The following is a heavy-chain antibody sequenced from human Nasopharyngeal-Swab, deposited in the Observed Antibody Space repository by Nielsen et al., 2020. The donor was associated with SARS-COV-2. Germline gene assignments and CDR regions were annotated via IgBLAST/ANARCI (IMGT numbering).Heavy chain of an antibody. V-gene: IGHV3-9*01. J-gene: IGHJ4*02. CDR1: GFTFADYA. CDR3: AKESYGDLFDY. Sequence: SLKISCAASGFTFADYAMHWVRQAPGKGLEWVSGISWDSGSIGYADSVKGRFTISRDNAKTSLYLQMNSLRAEDTALYYCAKESYGDLFDYWGQGTLVTVSS. D-gene: IGHD4-17*01. CDR2: ISWDSGSI.